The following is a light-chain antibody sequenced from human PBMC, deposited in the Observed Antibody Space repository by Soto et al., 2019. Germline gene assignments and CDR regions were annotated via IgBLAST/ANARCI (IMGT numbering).Light chain of an antibody. CDR1: QDIRNY. V-gene: IGKV1-9*01. Sequence: DIQMTQSPSSLSASVGDRVTVTCRASQDIRNYLAWYQQKPGKAPKVPICEASTLYSGVPSRFSGSGSGTDVTLTISGLRPEDFAAYYCQQLRSYPSTFGGGTKVDIK. CDR3: QQLRSYPST. J-gene: IGKJ4*01. CDR2: EAS.